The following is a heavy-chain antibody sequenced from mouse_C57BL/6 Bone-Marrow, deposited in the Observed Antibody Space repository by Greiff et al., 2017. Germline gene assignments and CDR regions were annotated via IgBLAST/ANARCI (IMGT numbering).Heavy chain of an antibody. Sequence: VQLQQSGPELVKPGASVTISCKASGYAFSSSWMNWVKQRPGKGLEWIGRIYPGDGDTNYNGMFKSKATLTADKSSSTAYMQHSSLTSEDAAVYFCGGYDSYSLGWWGQGTTLTVSS. CDR3: GGYDSYSLGW. V-gene: IGHV1-82*01. D-gene: IGHD2-3*01. CDR2: IYPGDGDT. J-gene: IGHJ2*01. CDR1: GYAFSSSW.